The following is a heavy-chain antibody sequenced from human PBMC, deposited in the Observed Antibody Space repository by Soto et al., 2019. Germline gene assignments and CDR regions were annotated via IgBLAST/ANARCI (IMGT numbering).Heavy chain of an antibody. J-gene: IGHJ4*02. CDR3: ARLYYDFWSADPYYFDY. Sequence: QVQLVQSVAEVKKPGASVKVSCKASGYTFTSYGISWVRQAPGQGLEWMGWISAYNGNTNYAQKLQGRVTMTTDTSTSTAYMELRSLRSDDTAVYYCARLYYDFWSADPYYFDYWGQRTLVTVSS. CDR2: ISAYNGNT. D-gene: IGHD3-3*01. CDR1: GYTFTSYG. V-gene: IGHV1-18*01.